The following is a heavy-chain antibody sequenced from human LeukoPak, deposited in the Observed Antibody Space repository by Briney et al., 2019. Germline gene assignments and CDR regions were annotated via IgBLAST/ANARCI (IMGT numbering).Heavy chain of an antibody. D-gene: IGHD2-15*01. CDR2: ISCDGSNK. V-gene: IGHV3-30*04. J-gene: IGHJ4*02. Sequence: GGSLRLSCAASGFTLSDHAMHWVRQAPGKGLEWVAGISCDGSNKYYADSVKGRVTISRDTSKNTLYLQMNSLRAEDTAVYYCAKDLGGSNSYDYWGQGTLVTVSS. CDR1: GFTLSDHA. CDR3: AKDLGGSNSYDY.